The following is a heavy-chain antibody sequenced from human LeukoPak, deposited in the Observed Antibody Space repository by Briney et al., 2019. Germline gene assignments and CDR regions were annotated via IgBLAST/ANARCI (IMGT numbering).Heavy chain of an antibody. CDR2: INHSGST. J-gene: IGHJ4*02. CDR1: GGSFSGYY. Sequence: PSETLSLTCAVYGGSFSGYYWSWIRQPPGMGLEWIGEINHSGSTNYNPSLKSRVTISVDTSKNQFSLKLSSVTAADTAVYYCARHKMYSSSWYDYWGQGTLVTVSS. V-gene: IGHV4-34*01. CDR3: ARHKMYSSSWYDY. D-gene: IGHD6-13*01.